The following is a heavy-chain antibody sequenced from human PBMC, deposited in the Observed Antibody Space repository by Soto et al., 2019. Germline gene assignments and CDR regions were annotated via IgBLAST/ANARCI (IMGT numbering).Heavy chain of an antibody. V-gene: IGHV4-31*03. Sequence: SETLSLTCTVSGGSISSGGYYWSWIRQHPGKGLEWIGYIYYSGSTYYNPSLKSRVTISVDTSKNQFSLKLSSVTAADTAVYYCARMVIVVVPAANWFDPWGQGTLVTVSS. CDR3: ARMVIVVVPAANWFDP. CDR1: GGSISSGGYY. CDR2: IYYSGST. D-gene: IGHD2-2*03. J-gene: IGHJ5*02.